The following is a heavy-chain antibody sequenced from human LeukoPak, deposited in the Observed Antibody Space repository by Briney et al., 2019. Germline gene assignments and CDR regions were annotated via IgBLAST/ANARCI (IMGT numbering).Heavy chain of an antibody. Sequence: HGESLNIPSKGSGYNFTSYWIGWVRQMPGKGLEWMGIIYPGDSDTRYSPSFQGQVTISADKSLTTAYLQWSSLKASDTAMYYCARGFGCTWLEYWGQGTTVTVSS. J-gene: IGHJ6*01. CDR1: GYNFTSYW. V-gene: IGHV5-51*01. CDR2: IYPGDSDT. CDR3: ARGFGCTWLEY. D-gene: IGHD6-13*01.